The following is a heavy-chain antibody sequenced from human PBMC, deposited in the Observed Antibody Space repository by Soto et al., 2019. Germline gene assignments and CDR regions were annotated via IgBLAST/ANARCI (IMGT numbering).Heavy chain of an antibody. CDR1: GFTFSDYY. D-gene: IGHD6-6*01. Sequence: GGSLRLSCAASGFTFSDYYMSWIRQAPGKGLEWVSYISSSSSYTNYADSVKGRFTISRDNAKNSLYLQMNSLRAEDTAVYYCERMSVYSSSSLWFDPWGQGTLVTVSS. CDR2: ISSSSSYT. CDR3: ERMSVYSSSSLWFDP. V-gene: IGHV3-11*06. J-gene: IGHJ5*02.